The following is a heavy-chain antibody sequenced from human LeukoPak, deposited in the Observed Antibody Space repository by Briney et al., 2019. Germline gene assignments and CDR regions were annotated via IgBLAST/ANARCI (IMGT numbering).Heavy chain of an antibody. V-gene: IGHV4-34*01. Sequence: SETLSLTCAVYGGSFSGYYWSWIRQPPGKGLEWIGEINHSGSTNHNPSLKSRVTISVDTSENQFSLRLSSVTAVDTAVYYCARPLKQQLVRGSWFDPWGQGTLVTVSS. CDR1: GGSFSGYY. CDR3: ARPLKQQLVRGSWFDP. CDR2: INHSGST. J-gene: IGHJ5*02. D-gene: IGHD6-13*01.